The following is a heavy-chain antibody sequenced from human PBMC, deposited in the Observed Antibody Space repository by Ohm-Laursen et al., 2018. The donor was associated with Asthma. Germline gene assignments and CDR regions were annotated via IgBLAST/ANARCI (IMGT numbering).Heavy chain of an antibody. J-gene: IGHJ3*02. CDR1: GFTFSSYA. CDR2: ISYDGSNK. Sequence: SSLRLSCTASGFTFSSYAMHWVRQAPGKGLEWVAVISYDGSNKYYADSVKGRFTISRDNSKNTLYLQMNSLRAEDTAVYFCARRDFSGGDPDAAFDIWGQGTMVTVSS. V-gene: IGHV3-30-3*01. CDR3: ARRDFSGGDPDAAFDI. D-gene: IGHD2-21*02.